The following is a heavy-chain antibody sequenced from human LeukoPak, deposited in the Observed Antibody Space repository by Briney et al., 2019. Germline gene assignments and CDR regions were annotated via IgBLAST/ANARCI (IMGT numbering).Heavy chain of an antibody. J-gene: IGHJ4*02. D-gene: IGHD1-20*01. CDR2: IHPNDAST. CDR1: GYSFTSYW. V-gene: IGHV5-51*01. CDR3: ARHNNWAFDY. Sequence: GESLRISCKGSGYSFTSYWIGWVRQTSGKGLEWMAIIHPNDASTIYSPSFQGQVTISADRSITTAYLQWSTLQASDTAIYYCARHNNWAFDYWDRGTLLTVSS.